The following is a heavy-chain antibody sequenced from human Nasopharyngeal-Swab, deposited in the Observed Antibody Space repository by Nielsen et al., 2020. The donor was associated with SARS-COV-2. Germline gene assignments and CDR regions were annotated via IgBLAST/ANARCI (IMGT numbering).Heavy chain of an antibody. V-gene: IGHV1-69*02. J-gene: IGHJ5*02. CDR2: IIPILGIA. Sequence: WVRQAPGQGLEWMGRIIPILGIANYAQKFQGRVTITADKSTSTAYMELSSLRSEDTAVYYCARRKRAGAGTWWFDPWGQGTLGTVSP. CDR3: ARRKRAGAGTWWFDP. D-gene: IGHD6-19*01.